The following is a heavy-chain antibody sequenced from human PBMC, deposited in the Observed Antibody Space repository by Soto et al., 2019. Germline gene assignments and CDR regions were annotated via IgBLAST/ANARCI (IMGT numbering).Heavy chain of an antibody. CDR1: GYTFTSYG. D-gene: IGHD3-3*01. CDR2: ISAYNGNT. CDR3: ARDQSAPTYYDFWSGYSHFDY. Sequence: EASVKVSCKASGYTFTSYGISWVRQAPGQGLEWMGWISAYNGNTNYAQKLQGRVTMTTDTSTSTAYMELRSLRSDDTAVYYCARDQSAPTYYDFWSGYSHFDYWGQGTLVTVSS. J-gene: IGHJ4*02. V-gene: IGHV1-18*01.